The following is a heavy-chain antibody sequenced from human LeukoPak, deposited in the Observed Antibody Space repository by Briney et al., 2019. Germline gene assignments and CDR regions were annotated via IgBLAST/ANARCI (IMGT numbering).Heavy chain of an antibody. CDR2: IYYSGST. Sequence: PSETLSLTCTVSGGSISSGDYYWSWIRQPPGKGLEWIGYIYYSGSTYYNPSLKSRVTISVDTSKNQFSLKLSSVTAADTAVYYCARGRIMITFGGLSDAFDIWGQGTMVTVSS. J-gene: IGHJ3*02. V-gene: IGHV4-30-4*01. CDR1: GGSISSGDYY. CDR3: ARGRIMITFGGLSDAFDI. D-gene: IGHD3-16*01.